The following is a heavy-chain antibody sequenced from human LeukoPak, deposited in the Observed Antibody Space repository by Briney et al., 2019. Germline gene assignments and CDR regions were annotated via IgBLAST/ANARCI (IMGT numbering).Heavy chain of an antibody. CDR1: GFTFSSYF. Sequence: GGSLRLSCAASGFTFSSYFMNRVRQAPGKGLERVSAISSTSSYIYYADSVKGRFTISRDNAKNSLYLQMNSLRAEDTAAYYCARGLCGGDCYSDWGQGTLVTVSS. D-gene: IGHD2-21*02. CDR3: ARGLCGGDCYSD. CDR2: ISSTSSYI. V-gene: IGHV3-21*01. J-gene: IGHJ4*02.